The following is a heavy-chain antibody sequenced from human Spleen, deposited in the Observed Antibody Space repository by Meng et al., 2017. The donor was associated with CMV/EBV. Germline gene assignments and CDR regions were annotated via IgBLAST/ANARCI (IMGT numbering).Heavy chain of an antibody. Sequence: GGSLRLSCTASGFTFRDYSMSWVRQAPGKGLEWVGFIRSKTFGATTEYAASVKGRFNISRDDSKSTAYLQMNSLKTEDTAVYYCTRESHVLPFLEFFFYGFDPWGQGTLVTVSS. CDR3: TRESHVLPFLEFFFYGFDP. CDR1: GFTFRDYS. D-gene: IGHD3-3*01. J-gene: IGHJ5*02. CDR2: IRSKTFGATT. V-gene: IGHV3-49*04.